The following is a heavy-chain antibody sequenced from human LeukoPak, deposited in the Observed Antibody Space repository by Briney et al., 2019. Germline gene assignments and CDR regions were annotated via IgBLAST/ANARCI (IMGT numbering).Heavy chain of an antibody. Sequence: SETLSLTCTVSGGSISSYYWSWIRQPPGKGLEWIGYIYYSGSTNYNPSLKRRVTISVDTSKNQFSLKLSSVTAADTAVYYCARVRPYCSGGSCYSTYYYYMDVWGKGTTVTLSS. CDR2: IYYSGST. V-gene: IGHV4-59*01. CDR3: ARVRPYCSGGSCYSTYYYYMDV. J-gene: IGHJ6*03. D-gene: IGHD2-15*01. CDR1: GGSISSYY.